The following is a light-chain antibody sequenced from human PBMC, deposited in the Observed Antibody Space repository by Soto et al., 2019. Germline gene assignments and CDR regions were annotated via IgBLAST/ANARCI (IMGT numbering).Light chain of an antibody. Sequence: KQRPSGSGSPGQTVTISCTGTKNDIGVYDFVSWYQHHPGKAPRLIIYEVVQRPSGVPDRFSGSKSGNTASLTVSGLQAADEADYFCKSYAGSNTYVFGSGTKVPVL. V-gene: IGLV2-8*01. CDR2: EVV. CDR3: KSYAGSNTYV. J-gene: IGLJ1*01. CDR1: KNDIGVYDF.